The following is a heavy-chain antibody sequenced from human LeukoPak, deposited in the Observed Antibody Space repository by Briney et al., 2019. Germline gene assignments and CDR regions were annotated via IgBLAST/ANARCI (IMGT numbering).Heavy chain of an antibody. V-gene: IGHV3-23*01. CDR3: AKEIAVAGRPLLDS. CDR2: ISARDGST. J-gene: IGHJ4*02. Sequence: GGSLRLSCAASGFTFSSYAMSWVRQAPGKGPEWVSGISARDGSTWYGDSAKGRFIISRDISKNTLYLQMNSLRVDDTAVYYCAKEIAVAGRPLLDSWGQGTLVTVSS. CDR1: GFTFSSYA. D-gene: IGHD6-19*01.